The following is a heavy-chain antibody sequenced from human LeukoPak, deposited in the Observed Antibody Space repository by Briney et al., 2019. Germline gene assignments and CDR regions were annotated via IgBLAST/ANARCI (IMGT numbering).Heavy chain of an antibody. D-gene: IGHD3-22*01. V-gene: IGHV3-33*01. J-gene: IGHJ4*02. CDR3: ARGGSGFFVTEFDH. Sequence: PGGSLRLSCAASGFTFSINAMHWVRLPPGKGLEWVAVIWYDGGTKYYADPVEGRFTISRDNSKSTLFLQMNSLRAEDTAVYYCARGGSGFFVTEFDHWGQGALVTVSS. CDR1: GFTFSINA. CDR2: IWYDGGTK.